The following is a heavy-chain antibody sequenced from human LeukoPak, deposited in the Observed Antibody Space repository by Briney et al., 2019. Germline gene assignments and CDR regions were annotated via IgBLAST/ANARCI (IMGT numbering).Heavy chain of an antibody. V-gene: IGHV4-59*01. Sequence: PSETLSLTCTVSGGSISSYYWSWIRQPPGKGLEWIGYIYYSGSTNYNPSLKSRVTISVDTSKNQFSLKLSSVTAADTAVYYCARGAAYDYAYFDYWGQGTLVTVSS. D-gene: IGHD3-10*01. CDR1: GGSISSYY. CDR2: IYYSGST. CDR3: ARGAAYDYAYFDY. J-gene: IGHJ4*02.